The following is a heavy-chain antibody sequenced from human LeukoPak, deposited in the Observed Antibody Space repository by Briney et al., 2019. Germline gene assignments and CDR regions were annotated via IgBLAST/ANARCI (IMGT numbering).Heavy chain of an antibody. CDR1: GFTFSSYA. CDR3: AKDRDDYDFWRGYWYYFDY. CDR2: ISGSGGST. V-gene: IGHV3-23*01. J-gene: IGHJ4*02. Sequence: GGSLRLSCAASGFTFSSYAMSWVRQAPGKGLEWVSAISGSGGSTYYADSVKGRFTISRDNSKNTLYLQMNSLRAEDTAVYYCAKDRDDYDFWRGYWYYFDYWGQGTLVTVSS. D-gene: IGHD3-3*01.